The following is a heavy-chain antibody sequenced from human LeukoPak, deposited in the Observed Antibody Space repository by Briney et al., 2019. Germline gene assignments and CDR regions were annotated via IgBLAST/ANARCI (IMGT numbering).Heavy chain of an antibody. Sequence: RGSLRLSCAASGFTFSGSAMHWVRQASGERLEWFGRIRRKDNSHATSSAGSVKGRFTISRDDSKNTAYLQMNTLKTENTAVYNCTRLANPPWAQGTLVTVS. J-gene: IGHJ5*02. CDR2: IRRKDNSHAT. CDR1: GFTFSGSA. D-gene: IGHD4/OR15-4a*01. V-gene: IGHV3-73*01. CDR3: TRLANPP.